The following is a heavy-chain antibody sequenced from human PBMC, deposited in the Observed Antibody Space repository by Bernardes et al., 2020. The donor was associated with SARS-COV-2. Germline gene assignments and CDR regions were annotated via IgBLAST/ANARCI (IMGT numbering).Heavy chain of an antibody. V-gene: IGHV3-30*18. CDR1: GFTFSSYG. J-gene: IGHJ3*02. Sequence: GGSLRLSCAASGFTFSSYGMHWVRQAPGKGLEWVAVISYDGSNKYYADSVKGRFTISRDNSKNTLYLQMNSLRAEDTAVYYCAKILGGSYFDAFDIWGQGTMVTVSS. CDR2: ISYDGSNK. D-gene: IGHD1-26*01. CDR3: AKILGGSYFDAFDI.